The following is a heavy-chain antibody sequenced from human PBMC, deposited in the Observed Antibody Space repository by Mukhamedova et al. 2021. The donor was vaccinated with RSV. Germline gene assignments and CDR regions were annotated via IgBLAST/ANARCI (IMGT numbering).Heavy chain of an antibody. V-gene: IGHV3-9*01. CDR3: VKDSWTGNWYFYL. D-gene: IGHD3/OR15-3a*01. Sequence: KSGDMGSADSVRGRFTISRDNAKNSLYLQMNSLIPKATALYYCVKDSWTGNWYFYLWGRGTLVTVSS. CDR2: KSGDM. J-gene: IGHJ2*01.